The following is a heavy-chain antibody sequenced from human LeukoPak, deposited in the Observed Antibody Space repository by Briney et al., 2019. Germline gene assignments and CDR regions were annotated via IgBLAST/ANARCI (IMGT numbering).Heavy chain of an antibody. Sequence: SETLSLTCTVSGGSISSYSWSWIRQPAGKGLEWIGRIYTSGSTNYNPSLKSRVTISVDTSKNQFSLKLSSVTAADTAVYYCARAVRGVNNPFFDYWGQGTLVTVSS. CDR2: IYTSGST. CDR1: GGSISSYS. V-gene: IGHV4-4*07. D-gene: IGHD3-10*01. CDR3: ARAVRGVNNPFFDY. J-gene: IGHJ4*02.